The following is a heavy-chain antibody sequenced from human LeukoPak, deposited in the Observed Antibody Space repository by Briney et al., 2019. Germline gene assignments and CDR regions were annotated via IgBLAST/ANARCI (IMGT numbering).Heavy chain of an antibody. V-gene: IGHV3-23*01. CDR3: ARDAAYSAFNM. Sequence: GGSLRLSCAASGFTFSSYAMSWVRQAPGKGLEWVSAISGSGGSTYYADSVKGRFTISRDNAKNSLYLQKNSLRDEDTAVYYCARDAAYSAFNMWGQGTMVTVSS. CDR2: ISGSGGST. D-gene: IGHD4-11*01. CDR1: GFTFSSYA. J-gene: IGHJ3*02.